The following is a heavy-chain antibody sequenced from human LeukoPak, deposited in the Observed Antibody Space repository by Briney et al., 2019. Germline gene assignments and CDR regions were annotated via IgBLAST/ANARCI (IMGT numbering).Heavy chain of an antibody. CDR1: GFTFSSYG. D-gene: IGHD5-18*01. J-gene: IGHJ4*02. CDR2: INQEGSEK. CDR3: ARLRYTYGKNFDY. Sequence: GGSLRLSCAASGFTFSSYGMHWVRQAPGKGLEWVANINQEGSEKDYVDSVKGRFTISRDNAKNSLYLQMNTLRAEDTAVYFCARLRYTYGKNFDYWGQGALVTVSS. V-gene: IGHV3-7*01.